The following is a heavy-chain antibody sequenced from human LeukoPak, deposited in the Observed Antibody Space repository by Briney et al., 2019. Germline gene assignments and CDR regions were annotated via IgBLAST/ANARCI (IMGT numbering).Heavy chain of an antibody. CDR1: GFTFSSHS. V-gene: IGHV3-48*01. D-gene: IGHD3-3*01. CDR2: ISSSSSAR. J-gene: IGHJ4*02. CDR3: ARMSGSRLPGY. Sequence: GGSLRLSCAASGFTFSSHSMNWVRQAPGKGLEWVSYISSSSSARYYADSVKGRFTVSRDDARNSLYLQMNSLRAEDTAVYYCARMSGSRLPGYWGQGTLVTVSS.